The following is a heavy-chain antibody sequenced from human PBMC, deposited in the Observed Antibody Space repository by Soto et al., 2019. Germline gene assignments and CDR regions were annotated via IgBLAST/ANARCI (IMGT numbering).Heavy chain of an antibody. CDR2: TYYRSKWNN. V-gene: IGHV6-1*01. J-gene: IGHJ6*02. Sequence: SQTLSLTCAISGDSVTSDSAALKWIRHSPSRGLEWLGRTYYRSKWNNDYGLSVKSRITINPDTSKNQFSLHLHSVTPEDTAVYYCAGVTWFRAMDVWGQGTPVTVSS. CDR3: AGVTWFRAMDV. CDR1: GDSVTSDSAA. D-gene: IGHD3-10*01.